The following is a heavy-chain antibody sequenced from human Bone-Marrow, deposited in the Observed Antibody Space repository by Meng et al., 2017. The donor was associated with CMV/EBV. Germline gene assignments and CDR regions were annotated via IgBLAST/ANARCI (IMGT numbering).Heavy chain of an antibody. CDR1: GFSLSTSGVG. CDR2: IYWDDDK. CDR3: AHSSTVVNGGAFDY. V-gene: IGHV2-5*02. J-gene: IGHJ4*02. Sequence: FSGFSLSTSGVGVGWIRQPPGKALEWLALIYWDDDKRYSPSLKSRLTITKDTSKNQVVLTMTNMDPVDTATYYCAHSSTVVNGGAFDYWGQGTLVTVSS. D-gene: IGHD4-23*01.